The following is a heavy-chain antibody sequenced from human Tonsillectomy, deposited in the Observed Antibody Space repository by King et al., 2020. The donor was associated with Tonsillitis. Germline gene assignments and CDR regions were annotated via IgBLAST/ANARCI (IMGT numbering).Heavy chain of an antibody. V-gene: IGHV3-33*08. CDR3: AREIIAAAGIWFDP. CDR2: ICYDGSNK. J-gene: IGHJ5*02. CDR1: GFTFSSYG. Sequence: QLVQSGGGVVQPGRSLRLSCAASGFTFSSYGMHWVRQAPGKGLVWVAVICYDGSNKNYADAVKGRFTISRDNSKNTLYLQMNSLRAEDTAVYYCAREIIAAAGIWFDPWGQGTLVTVSS. D-gene: IGHD6-13*01.